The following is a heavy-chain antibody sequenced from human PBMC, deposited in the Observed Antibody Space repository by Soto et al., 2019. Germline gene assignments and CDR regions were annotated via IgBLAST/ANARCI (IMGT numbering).Heavy chain of an antibody. CDR1: GGSINSGDYI. CDR3: ARGPTYGGNRRPYYSYYDMDV. CDR2: IEYTGST. Sequence: SETLSLTSTVSGGSINSGDYIWSWIRQPQAKGREWHGYIEYTGSTYYSPSRKRRLTISVDTSKNQFSLKLSSVTAADTAVYYCARGPTYGGNRRPYYSYYDMDVWGQGTTVTVSS. J-gene: IGHJ6*02. D-gene: IGHD4-17*01. V-gene: IGHV4-30-4*08.